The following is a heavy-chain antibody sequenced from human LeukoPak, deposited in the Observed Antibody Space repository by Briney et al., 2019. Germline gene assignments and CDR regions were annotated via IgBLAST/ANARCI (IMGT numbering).Heavy chain of an antibody. CDR3: ASAPYDSSGYYFTGFDY. CDR2: IYYSGST. D-gene: IGHD3-22*01. Sequence: SETLSLTCTVSGGSISRYYWSWIRQPPGKGREWIGYIYYSGSTNYNPSLKSRVTISVDTSKNQFSLKLSSVTAADTAVYYCASAPYDSSGYYFTGFDYWGQGTLDTVSS. CDR1: GGSISRYY. J-gene: IGHJ4*02. V-gene: IGHV4-59*01.